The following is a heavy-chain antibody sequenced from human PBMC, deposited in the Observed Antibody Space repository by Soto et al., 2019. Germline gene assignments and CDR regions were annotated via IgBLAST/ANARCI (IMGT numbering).Heavy chain of an antibody. CDR1: GFTFSSYG. CDR3: AKVGDALAAAGNS. J-gene: IGHJ4*02. CDR2: ISYDGSNK. D-gene: IGHD6-13*01. V-gene: IGHV3-30*18. Sequence: QVQLVESGGGVVQPGRSLRLSCAASGFTFSSYGMHWVRKAAGKGLEWVAVISYDGSNKYYADSVKGRFTISRDNSKNSLYLQMNSLRAEDTAVYYCAKVGDALAAAGNSWGQVVLFTVSS.